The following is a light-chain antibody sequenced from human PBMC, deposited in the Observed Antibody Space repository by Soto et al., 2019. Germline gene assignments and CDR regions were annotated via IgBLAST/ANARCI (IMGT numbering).Light chain of an antibody. V-gene: IGKV1-12*01. CDR2: AAT. CDR3: LQVANFPRT. CDR1: QDINSR. J-gene: IGKJ1*01. Sequence: DIQMTQSPSSVSASVGDTVTITCRASQDINSRLAWFQQQPGRPPKYVIQAATMLQSGFPSRFAGSGSGRDFTLTIHTLQPEDSPTYYCLQVANFPRTFGQGTKVE.